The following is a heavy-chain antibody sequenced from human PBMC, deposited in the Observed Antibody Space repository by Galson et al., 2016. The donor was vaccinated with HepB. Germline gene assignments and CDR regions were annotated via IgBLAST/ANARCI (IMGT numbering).Heavy chain of an antibody. CDR3: ARGAQSYCTRTSCPSDDFYDMDV. CDR2: INPYNGNT. J-gene: IGHJ6*03. D-gene: IGHD2-2*01. Sequence: SVKVSCKASGYPSSGYTFINYAISWVRQAPGQGLEWMGWINPYNGNTNYAQKVQGRVPMTTDTSTSTAYMELRSLRSDDTAVYFCARGAQSYCTRTSCPSDDFYDMDVWGNGTTVTVSS. V-gene: IGHV1-18*04. CDR1: GYTFINYA.